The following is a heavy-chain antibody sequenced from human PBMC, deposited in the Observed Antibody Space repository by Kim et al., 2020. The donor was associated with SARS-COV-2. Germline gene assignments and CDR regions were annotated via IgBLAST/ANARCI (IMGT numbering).Heavy chain of an antibody. D-gene: IGHD1-26*01. J-gene: IGHJ6*02. CDR3: ARDSPPRGWELLSTSYGMDV. V-gene: IGHV4-4*07. Sequence: SETLSLTCTVSGGSISSYYWSWIRQPAGKGLEWIGRIYTSGSTNYNPSLKSRVTMSVDTSKNQFSLKLSSVTAADTVVYYCARDSPPRGWELLSTSYGMDVWGQGTTVTVSS. CDR2: IYTSGST. CDR1: GGSISSYY.